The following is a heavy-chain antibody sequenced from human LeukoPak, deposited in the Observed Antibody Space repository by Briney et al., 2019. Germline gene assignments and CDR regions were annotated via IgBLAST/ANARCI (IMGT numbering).Heavy chain of an antibody. V-gene: IGHV1-2*02. CDR3: ARGRITIFGVVIIPQKYFDY. CDR1: GYTFTGYY. CDR2: INPNSGGT. J-gene: IGHJ4*02. D-gene: IGHD3-3*01. Sequence: ASVKVSCKASGYTFTGYYMHWVRQAPGQGLEWMGWINPNSGGTNYAQKFQGRVTMTRDTSISTAYMELSRLRSDDTAVYYCARGRITIFGVVIIPQKYFDYWGQGTLVTVSS.